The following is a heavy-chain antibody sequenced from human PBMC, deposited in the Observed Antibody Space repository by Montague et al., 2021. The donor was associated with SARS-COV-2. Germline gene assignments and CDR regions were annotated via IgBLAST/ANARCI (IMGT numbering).Heavy chain of an antibody. CDR3: AGADRRSPATTHLYTYKGMDV. CDR2: IYYSGRT. J-gene: IGHJ6*02. V-gene: IGHV4-59*01. Sequence: SETLSLTCTVSGDSISTSYWAWIRQPPGKGLEWIGYIYYSGRTSYNSSLKSRVTISVDTSTNQVSLNLSSVTAAATAVYFCAGADRRSPATTHLYTYKGMDVWGQGTTVTVSS. D-gene: IGHD2-15*01. CDR1: GDSISTSY.